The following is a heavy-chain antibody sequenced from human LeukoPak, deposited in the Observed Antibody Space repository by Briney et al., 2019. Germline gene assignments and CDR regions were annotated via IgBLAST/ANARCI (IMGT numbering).Heavy chain of an antibody. CDR1: GFDFSRSD. CDR2: IGTAYDT. J-gene: IGHJ3*02. Sequence: GGSLRLSCAASGFDFSRSDMHWVRQVTGKGLEWVSGIGTAYDTFYPDSLKGRFTISRDNSKTTVYLQMNSLSPEDTALYYCARRRIPGRESDAFDIWGQGTMVTVSS. V-gene: IGHV3-13*01. CDR3: ARRRIPGRESDAFDI. D-gene: IGHD1-26*01.